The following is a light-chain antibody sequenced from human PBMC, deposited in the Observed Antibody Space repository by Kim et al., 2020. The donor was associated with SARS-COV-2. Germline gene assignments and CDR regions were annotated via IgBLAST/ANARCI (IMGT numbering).Light chain of an antibody. Sequence: VSPGERATLSCRTSKSIRNNLAWYQQTPGQVPRLLIYGASTGATGIPARFSGSGSGTEFTLTISSLQSEDFAVYYCQQYHEWPITFGGGTKVDIK. V-gene: IGKV3-15*01. J-gene: IGKJ4*01. CDR3: QQYHEWPIT. CDR2: GAS. CDR1: KSIRNN.